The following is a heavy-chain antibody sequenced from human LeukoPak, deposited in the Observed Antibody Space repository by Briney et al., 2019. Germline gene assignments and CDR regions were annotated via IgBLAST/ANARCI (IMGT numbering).Heavy chain of an antibody. J-gene: IGHJ4*02. V-gene: IGHV4-61*01. D-gene: IGHD6-13*01. CDR3: ARVRVVAAAGYYFDY. CDR2: IYYSGST. CDR1: GGSVSGGSYY. Sequence: SETLSLTCTVSGGSVSGGSYYWSWIRQPPEKGLEWIGYIYYSGSTNCNPSLKSRVTISVDTSKNQFSLKLTSVTAADTAVYYCARVRVVAAAGYYFDYWGQGTLVTVSS.